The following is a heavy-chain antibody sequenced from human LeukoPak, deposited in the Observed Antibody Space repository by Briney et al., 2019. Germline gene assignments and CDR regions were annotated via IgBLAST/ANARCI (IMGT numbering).Heavy chain of an antibody. CDR1: GGSFSGYY. J-gene: IGHJ4*02. CDR2: INHSGST. Sequence: SETLSPTCAVYGGSFSGYYWSWIRQPPGKGLEWIGEINHSGSTYYNPSLKSRVTISVDTSKNQFSLKLSSVTAADTAVFYCASLRERSYYARGFDYWGQGTLVTVSS. D-gene: IGHD1-26*01. V-gene: IGHV4-34*01. CDR3: ASLRERSYYARGFDY.